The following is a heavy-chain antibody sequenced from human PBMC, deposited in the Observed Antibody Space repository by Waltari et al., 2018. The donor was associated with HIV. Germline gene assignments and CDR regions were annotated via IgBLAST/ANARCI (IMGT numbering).Heavy chain of an antibody. CDR1: GYSFTSYW. CDR3: ARLDYDILTGYYSHFDY. Sequence: EVQLVQSGAEVKKPGESLKISCKGSGYSFTSYWIGWVRQMPGKGLEWMGMSYPGDSDTRYSPSFQGQVTISADKSISTAYLQWSSLKASDTAMYYCARLDYDILTGYYSHFDYWGQGTLVTVSS. CDR2: SYPGDSDT. D-gene: IGHD3-9*01. V-gene: IGHV5-51*01. J-gene: IGHJ4*02.